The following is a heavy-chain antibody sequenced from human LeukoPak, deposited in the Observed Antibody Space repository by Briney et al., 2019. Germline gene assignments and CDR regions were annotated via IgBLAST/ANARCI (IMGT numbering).Heavy chain of an antibody. D-gene: IGHD3-22*01. CDR3: ARATYEDFDS. CDR2: IYHSGST. Sequence: KPSETLSLTCTVSGYSISSGYYWGWIRQPPGKGLEWIGSIYHSGSTYYNPSLKSRVTISVDTSKNQFSLKLSSVTAADTAVYYCARATYEDFDSWGQGTLVTVSS. J-gene: IGHJ4*02. CDR1: GYSISSGYY. V-gene: IGHV4-38-2*02.